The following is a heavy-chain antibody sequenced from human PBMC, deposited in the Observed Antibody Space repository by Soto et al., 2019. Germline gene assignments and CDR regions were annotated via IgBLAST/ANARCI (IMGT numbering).Heavy chain of an antibody. CDR3: AKALLSGYYSYYFDY. D-gene: IGHD3-22*01. J-gene: IGHJ4*02. CDR2: ISYDGSNK. CDR1: GFTFSSYG. Sequence: PGGSLRLSCSASGFTFSSYGMHWVRQAPGKGLEWVAVISYDGSNKYYADSVKGRFTISRDNSKNTLYLQMNSLRAEDTAVYYCAKALLSGYYSYYFDYWGQGTLVTVSS. V-gene: IGHV3-30*18.